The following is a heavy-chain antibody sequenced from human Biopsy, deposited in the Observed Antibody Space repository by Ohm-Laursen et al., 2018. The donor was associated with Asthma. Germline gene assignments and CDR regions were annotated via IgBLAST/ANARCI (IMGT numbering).Heavy chain of an antibody. CDR2: ISYGGKT. J-gene: IGHJ6*02. V-gene: IGHV4-39*01. Sequence: PSQTLSLTCTVSGGSMTPTSHYWDWIRQAPGKGLEWIRYISYGGKTSYNPSLKNRVTISRDTSKNQFSLRLTSVTAADTAVYFCARRITIFGVVQKDHGMDAWGQGTTVIVSS. CDR1: GGSMTPTSHY. CDR3: ARRITIFGVVQKDHGMDA. D-gene: IGHD3-3*01.